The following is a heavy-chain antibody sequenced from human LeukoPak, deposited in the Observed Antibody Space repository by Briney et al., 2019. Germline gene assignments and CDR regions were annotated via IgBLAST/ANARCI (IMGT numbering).Heavy chain of an antibody. CDR2: ISTDNGNT. V-gene: IGHV1-18*04. Sequence: GASVKVSCKSSGYSFTSYGINWVRQAPGQGLEWMGWISTDNGNTDYAQNLQGRVTMTTDTSTSTAYMEVRSLRSDDTAVYYCARHSGATTNYLDYWGQGTLVTVSS. D-gene: IGHD1-26*01. CDR1: GYSFTSYG. CDR3: ARHSGATTNYLDY. J-gene: IGHJ4*02.